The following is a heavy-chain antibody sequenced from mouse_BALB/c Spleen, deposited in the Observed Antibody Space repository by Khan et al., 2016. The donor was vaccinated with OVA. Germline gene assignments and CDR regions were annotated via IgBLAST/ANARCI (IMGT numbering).Heavy chain of an antibody. V-gene: IGHV1-18*01. CDR2: ILPNNGDS. J-gene: IGHJ3*01. D-gene: IGHD1-1*02. CDR3: TRGGYGAFAY. Sequence: VQLQQSGPELVKPGASMKISCKASGYSFTDYTMNWVKQSHGKNLEWIGLILPNNGDSTYNQKFKDKATLTVDKSSSTAYMDLLSLTSEDSAVYYGTRGGYGAFAYWGQGTLVTVSA. CDR1: GYSFTDYT.